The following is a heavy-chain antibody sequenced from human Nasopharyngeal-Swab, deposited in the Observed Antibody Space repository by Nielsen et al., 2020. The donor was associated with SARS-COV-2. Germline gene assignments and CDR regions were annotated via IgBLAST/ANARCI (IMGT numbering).Heavy chain of an antibody. J-gene: IGHJ4*02. CDR2: FDPEDGET. V-gene: IGHV1-24*01. Sequence: ASVKVSCKASGYTFTSSDINWVRQAPGKGLEWVGGFDPEDGETIYAQKFQGRVTMTEDTSTDTAYMELSSLTSEDTAVYYCTTVAGSYGRFDYWGQGTLVTVSS. CDR1: GYTFTSSD. D-gene: IGHD1-26*01. CDR3: TTVAGSYGRFDY.